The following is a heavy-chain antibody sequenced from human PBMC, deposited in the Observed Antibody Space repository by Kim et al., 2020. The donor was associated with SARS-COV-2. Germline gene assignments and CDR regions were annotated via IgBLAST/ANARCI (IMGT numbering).Heavy chain of an antibody. CDR1: GGSLSSSSYY. CDR2: AYYIGNT. CDR3: ARNQSHSSVRYVAFYY. Sequence: SETLSLTCTVSGGSLSSSSYYWGWIRQPPGKGLEWIGTAYYIGNTYYNPSLKIRVTISVDTSKNQFSLKRGSVIAADTAVYDCARNQSHSSVRYVAFYY. D-gene: IGHD6-25*01. V-gene: IGHV4-39*01. J-gene: IGHJ6*01.